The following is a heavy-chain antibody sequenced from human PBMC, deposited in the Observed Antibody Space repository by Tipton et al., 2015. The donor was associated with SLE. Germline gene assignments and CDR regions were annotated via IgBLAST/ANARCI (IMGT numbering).Heavy chain of an antibody. CDR3: ARVGAAPYFDY. V-gene: IGHV4-34*01. CDR1: GGSISSYY. J-gene: IGHJ4*02. D-gene: IGHD6-13*01. Sequence: TLSLTCSVSGGSISSYYWSWIRQPPGKGLEWVGEINHSGSTNYNPSLKSRVTISVDTSKNQFSLKLSSVTAAGTAVYYCARVGAAPYFDYWGQGTLVTVSS. CDR2: INHSGST.